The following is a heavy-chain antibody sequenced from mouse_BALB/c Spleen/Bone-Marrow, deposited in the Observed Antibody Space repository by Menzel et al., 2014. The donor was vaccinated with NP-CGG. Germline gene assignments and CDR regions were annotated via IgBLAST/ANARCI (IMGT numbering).Heavy chain of an antibody. CDR2: IYPGNSDT. V-gene: IGHV1-5*01. CDR1: GYTFSNYW. J-gene: IGHJ2*01. D-gene: IGHD3-1*01. CDR3: TTLARNDFDY. Sequence: VQLLQSGTVLARPGAAVKMSCKASGYTFSNYWMHWVKQRPGQGLEWIGTIYPGNSDTTYNQKFKGKAKLTAVTSTSTAYMELSSLTNEDSAVYYCTTLARNDFDYWGQGTTLTVSS.